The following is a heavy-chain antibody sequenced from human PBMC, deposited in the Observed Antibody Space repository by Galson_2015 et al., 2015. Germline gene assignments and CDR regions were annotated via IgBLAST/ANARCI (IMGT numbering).Heavy chain of an antibody. J-gene: IGHJ3*01. D-gene: IGHD6-19*01. CDR2: LTWNSGSK. V-gene: IGHV3-9*01. CDR1: GFRFDGYA. Sequence: SLRPSCAASGFRFDGYAMHWVRHIPGRGLEWVSGLTWNSGSKAYADSVKGRFTISRDNAKNSLYLQMDSLRTEDTALYYCAKDYRSAYFYAFDLWGQGTMVIVSS. CDR3: AKDYRSAYFYAFDL.